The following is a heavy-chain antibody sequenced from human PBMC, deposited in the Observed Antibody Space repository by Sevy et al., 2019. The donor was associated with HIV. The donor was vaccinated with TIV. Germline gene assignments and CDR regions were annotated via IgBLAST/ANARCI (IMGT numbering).Heavy chain of an antibody. CDR1: GGSISSGSFY. CDR3: ARQGYYSYDIFDY. D-gene: IGHD3-3*01. Sequence: SETLSLTCTVSGGSISSGSFYWGWIRQPPGKGLEWIGSIYYSGSTYYNPSLKSRVTISVDTSRNQFSLKLSSVTAADTALFYCARQGYYSYDIFDYWGQGILVTVSS. J-gene: IGHJ4*02. V-gene: IGHV4-39*01. CDR2: IYYSGST.